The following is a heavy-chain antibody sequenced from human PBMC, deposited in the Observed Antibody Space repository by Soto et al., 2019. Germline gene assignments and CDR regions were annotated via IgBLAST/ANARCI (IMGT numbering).Heavy chain of an antibody. J-gene: IGHJ6*02. V-gene: IGHV3-30*18. CDR3: AKDQSVATTKGNGMDV. CDR2: ISYDGSNK. CDR1: GFTFSSYG. Sequence: GGSLRLSCAASGFTFSSYGMHWVRQAPGKGLEWVAVISYDGSNKYYADSVKGRFTISRDNSKNTLYLQMNSLRGEDTAVYYCAKDQSVATTKGNGMDVWGQGTTVTVSS. D-gene: IGHD5-12*01.